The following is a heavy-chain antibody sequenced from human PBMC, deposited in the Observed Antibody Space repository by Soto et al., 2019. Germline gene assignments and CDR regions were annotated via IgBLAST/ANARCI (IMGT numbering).Heavy chain of an antibody. J-gene: IGHJ3*02. D-gene: IGHD6-19*01. V-gene: IGHV3-23*01. CDR2: ISGSGGST. CDR1: GFIFSSYA. Sequence: GGSLRLSCAASGFIFSSYAMSWVRQAPGKGLEWVSAISGSGGSTYYADSVKGRFTISRDNSKNTLYLQMNSLRAEDTAVYYCEKDRAHIAVAGPFDIWGQGTMVTVSS. CDR3: EKDRAHIAVAGPFDI.